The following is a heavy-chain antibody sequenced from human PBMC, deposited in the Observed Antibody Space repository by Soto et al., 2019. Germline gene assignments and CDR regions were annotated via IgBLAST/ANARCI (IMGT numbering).Heavy chain of an antibody. J-gene: IGHJ4*02. CDR3: ARVGERSIPDY. Sequence: QVQLQQWGAGLLKPSETLSLTCAVYGGSFSGYYWSWIRQPPGKGLEWIGEINHSGSTNYNPSLKSRVTISVDTSKNQYAPELSSVTAADTAVYYCARVGERSIPDYWGQGTLVTVSS. CDR2: INHSGST. V-gene: IGHV4-34*01. CDR1: GGSFSGYY. D-gene: IGHD1-1*01.